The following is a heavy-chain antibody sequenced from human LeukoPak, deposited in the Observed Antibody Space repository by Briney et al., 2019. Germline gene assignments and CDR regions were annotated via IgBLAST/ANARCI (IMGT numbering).Heavy chain of an antibody. D-gene: IGHD4-17*01. V-gene: IGHV1-2*02. Sequence: ASVTVSCKASAYTFTGYYMHWVRQAPGQGLEWMGWINPNSGGTNYAQKFQGRVTMTRDTSISTAYIELSRLRSDDTAVYYCARGGGMTTVTKSWFDPWGQGTLVTASS. CDR3: ARGGGMTTVTKSWFDP. CDR1: AYTFTGYY. J-gene: IGHJ5*02. CDR2: INPNSGGT.